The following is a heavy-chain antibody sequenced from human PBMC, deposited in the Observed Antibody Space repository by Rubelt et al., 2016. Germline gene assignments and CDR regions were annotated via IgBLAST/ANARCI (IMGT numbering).Heavy chain of an antibody. J-gene: IGHJ4*02. D-gene: IGHD2-21*02. CDR3: ARSCGGDCQKEHSFDY. CDR1: GFTFSAYW. V-gene: IGHV3-21*01. CDR2: INSRGDDV. Sequence: GGDLVQPGGSLRLSCVASGFTFSAYWMGWVRQAPGKGLEWVSSINSRGDDVYYAGSMRGRFTISRDNARNSLYLQMNSLRAEDTAMYYCARSCGGDCQKEHSFDYWGQGTLVTVSA.